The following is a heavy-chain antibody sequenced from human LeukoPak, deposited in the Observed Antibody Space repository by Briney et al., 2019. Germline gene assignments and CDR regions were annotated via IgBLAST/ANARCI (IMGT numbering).Heavy chain of an antibody. Sequence: SETLSLTCTVSGGSISSYYWSWIRQPAGKGLEWIGRIYTSGSTNYNPSLKSRVTISVDKSKNQFSLKLTSVTAADTAVYYCVRDGYCSGGSCPLDIWGQGTMVTVSS. D-gene: IGHD2-15*01. CDR1: GGSISSYY. J-gene: IGHJ3*02. CDR3: VRDGYCSGGSCPLDI. CDR2: IYTSGST. V-gene: IGHV4-4*07.